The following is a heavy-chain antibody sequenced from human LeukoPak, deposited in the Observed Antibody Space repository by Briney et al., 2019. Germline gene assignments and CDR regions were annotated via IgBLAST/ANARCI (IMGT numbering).Heavy chain of an antibody. CDR2: ISAYNGNT. D-gene: IGHD5-18*01. CDR1: GGTFSSYA. Sequence: VASVKVSCKASGGTFSSYAISWVRQAPGQGLEWMGWISAYNGNTNYAQKLQGRVTMTTDTSTSTAYMELRSLRSDDTAVYYCATDRNTAMAAFDYWGQGTLVTVSS. CDR3: ATDRNTAMAAFDY. V-gene: IGHV1-18*01. J-gene: IGHJ4*02.